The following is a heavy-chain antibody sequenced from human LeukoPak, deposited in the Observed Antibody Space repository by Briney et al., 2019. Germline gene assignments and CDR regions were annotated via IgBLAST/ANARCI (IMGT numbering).Heavy chain of an antibody. J-gene: IGHJ6*03. CDR1: EFTFSRYS. D-gene: IGHD3-3*01. Sequence: GGSLRLSCAASEFTFSRYSMNWVRQAPGKGLEWVSYISSKNVIYYADSVKGRFTISRDNAKNSLYLQMNSLRAEDTAVYYCARPLESYYYMDVWGKGTTVTVSS. CDR2: ISSKNVI. V-gene: IGHV3-48*04. CDR3: ARPLESYYYMDV.